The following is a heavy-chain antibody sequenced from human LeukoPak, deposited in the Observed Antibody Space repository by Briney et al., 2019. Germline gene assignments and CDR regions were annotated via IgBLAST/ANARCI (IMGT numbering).Heavy chain of an antibody. CDR2: IYPGDSDT. CDR1: GYSFTSYW. J-gene: IGHJ6*03. CDR3: ARQNSGYDWSYPHYYYMDV. V-gene: IGHV5-51*01. Sequence: GESLKISCKGSGYSFTSYWIGWVRQMPGKGLEWMGIIYPGDSDTRYSPSFQGQVTISADKSISTAYLQWSSLKASDTAMYYCARQNSGYDWSYPHYYYMDVWGKGTTVTVSS. D-gene: IGHD5-12*01.